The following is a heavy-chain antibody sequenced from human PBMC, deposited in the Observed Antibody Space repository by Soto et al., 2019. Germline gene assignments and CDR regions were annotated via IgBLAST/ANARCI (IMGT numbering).Heavy chain of an antibody. Sequence: EVQLVESGGGLVKPGGSLRLSCAASGFTFSSYSMNWVRQAPGKGLEWVSSISSSSSYIYYADSVKGRFTISRDNAKNSLYLQMNSLRAEDTAVYYCARVGSGSYGSLGYWGQGTLVTVSS. CDR2: ISSSSSYI. J-gene: IGHJ4*02. CDR1: GFTFSSYS. V-gene: IGHV3-21*01. CDR3: ARVGSGSYGSLGY. D-gene: IGHD1-26*01.